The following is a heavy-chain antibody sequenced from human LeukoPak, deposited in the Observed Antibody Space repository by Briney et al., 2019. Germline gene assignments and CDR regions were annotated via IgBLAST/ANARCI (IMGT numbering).Heavy chain of an antibody. CDR1: GYTLTELS. D-gene: IGHD5-12*01. V-gene: IGHV1-24*01. Sequence: EASVKVSCKVSGYTLTELSMHWVRQAPGKGLEWMGGFDPEDGETIYAQKFQGRVTMTEDTSTDTAYMELSSLRSEDTAVYYCATGDHSGLNWFDPWGQGTLSPSPQ. CDR2: FDPEDGET. CDR3: ATGDHSGLNWFDP. J-gene: IGHJ5*02.